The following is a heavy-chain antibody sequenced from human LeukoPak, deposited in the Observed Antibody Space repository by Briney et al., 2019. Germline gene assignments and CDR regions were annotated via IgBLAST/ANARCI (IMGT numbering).Heavy chain of an antibody. V-gene: IGHV3-21*01. CDR2: ISSSSSYI. J-gene: IGHJ4*02. CDR1: GFTFGSYS. D-gene: IGHD3-22*01. CDR3: ARVGDYYDSSAGSFDY. Sequence: PGGSLRLSCAASGFTFGSYSMNWVRQAPGKGLEWVSSISSSSSYIYYADSVKGRFTISRDNAKNSLYLQMNSLRAEDTAVYYCARVGDYYDSSAGSFDYWGQGTLVTVSS.